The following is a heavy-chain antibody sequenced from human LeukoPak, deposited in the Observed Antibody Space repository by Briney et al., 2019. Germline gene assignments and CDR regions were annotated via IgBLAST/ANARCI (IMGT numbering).Heavy chain of an antibody. CDR3: AREYNSRATFDY. Sequence: GGSLRLSCAASASGVSFTSHSMNWVRQAPGKGLEWISYISSSGSYIFYAASVEGRFTVSRDNARNSLYLGMNSLRAEDTAIYYCAREYNSRATFDYWGQGTLVTDAS. J-gene: IGHJ4*02. CDR1: ASGVSFTSHS. D-gene: IGHD1-20*01. V-gene: IGHV3-21*05. CDR2: ISSSGSYI.